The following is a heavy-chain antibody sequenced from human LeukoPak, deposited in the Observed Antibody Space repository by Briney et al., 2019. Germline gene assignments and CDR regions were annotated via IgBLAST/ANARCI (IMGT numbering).Heavy chain of an antibody. CDR1: GYTFTSYA. V-gene: IGHV7-4-1*02. Sequence: ASVKVSCKASGYTFTSYAMNWVRQAPGQGLEWMGWINTNTGNPTYAQGFTGRFVFSLDTSVSTAYLQISSLKAEDTAVYYCARERSLGYYDSSGYNPYWYFDLWGRGTLVTVSS. CDR3: ARERSLGYYDSSGYNPYWYFDL. CDR2: INTNTGNP. J-gene: IGHJ2*01. D-gene: IGHD3-22*01.